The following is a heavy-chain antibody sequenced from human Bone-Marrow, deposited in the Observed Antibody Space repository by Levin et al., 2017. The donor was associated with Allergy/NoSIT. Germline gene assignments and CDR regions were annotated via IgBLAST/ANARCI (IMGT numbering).Heavy chain of an antibody. CDR2: MRGSGGDT. CDR1: GFTFSTHA. CDR3: AKGAVAVAGDYYFFDH. J-gene: IGHJ4*01. V-gene: IGHV3-23*01. D-gene: IGHD6-19*01. Sequence: SCATSGFTFSTHAMNWVRQAPGKGLEWVSGMRGSGGDTYYADSVKGRFTISRDNLKNTVYLRLKNLRAEDTAVYFCAKGAVAVAGDYYFFDHWGHGSLVTVSS.